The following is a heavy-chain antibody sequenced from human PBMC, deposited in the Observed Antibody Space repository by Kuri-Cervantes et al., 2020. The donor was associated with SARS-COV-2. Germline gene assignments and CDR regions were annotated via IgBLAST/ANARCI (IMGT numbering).Heavy chain of an antibody. V-gene: IGHV6-1*01. CDR3: VRTRLGIQLRTSYYYYGMDV. CDR1: GDSVSSNSAA. D-gene: IGHD5-18*01. J-gene: IGHJ6*02. CDR2: TYYRSKWYN. Sequence: SQTLSLTCAISGDSVSSNSAAWNWIRQSPSRGLEWLGRTYYRSKWYNDYAVSVKSRITINPDTSKNQFSLQLNSVTPEDTAVYYCVRTRLGIQLRTSYYYYGMDVWGQGTTVTVSS.